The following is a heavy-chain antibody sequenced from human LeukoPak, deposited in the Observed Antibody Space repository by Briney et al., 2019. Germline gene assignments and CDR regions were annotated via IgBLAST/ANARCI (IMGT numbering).Heavy chain of an antibody. V-gene: IGHV3-43D*03. CDR2: ISRDGGST. CDR3: AKDTGAGRGFFDY. D-gene: IGHD7-27*01. J-gene: IGHJ4*02. CDR1: GFTFSSYW. Sequence: GGSLRLSCAASGFTFSSYWMHWVRQGPGKGLECVSLISRDGGSTYYADSVKGRFTISRDNGKNSLYLQMNSLRAEDTALYYCAKDTGAGRGFFDYWGQGTLVTVSS.